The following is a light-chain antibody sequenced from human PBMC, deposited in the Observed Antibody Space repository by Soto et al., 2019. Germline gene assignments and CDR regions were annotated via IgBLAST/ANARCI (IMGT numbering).Light chain of an antibody. Sequence: QSVLTQPPSVSGAPGQTITISCTGSRSNIGGGYDVHWYQQLPGTAPQLLVYGNINRPSRVPDRFSGSKSDTSASLAITGLQAEDEADYYCQSYDSSLSAWVFGGGTKVTGL. J-gene: IGLJ3*02. V-gene: IGLV1-40*01. CDR2: GNI. CDR1: RSNIGGGYD. CDR3: QSYDSSLSAWV.